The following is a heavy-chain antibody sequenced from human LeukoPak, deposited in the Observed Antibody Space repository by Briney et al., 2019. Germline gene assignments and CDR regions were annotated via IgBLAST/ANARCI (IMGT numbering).Heavy chain of an antibody. CDR3: ARGHGSGSYYPDY. CDR1: GFTFSSYS. V-gene: IGHV3-48*01. Sequence: PGGSLRLSCAASGFTFSSYSMNWVRQAPGKGLEWVSYISSSSSTIYYADSVKGRFTISRDNAKNSLYRQMNSLRAEDTAVYYCARGHGSGSYYPDYWGQGTLVTVSS. D-gene: IGHD3-10*01. CDR2: ISSSSSTI. J-gene: IGHJ4*02.